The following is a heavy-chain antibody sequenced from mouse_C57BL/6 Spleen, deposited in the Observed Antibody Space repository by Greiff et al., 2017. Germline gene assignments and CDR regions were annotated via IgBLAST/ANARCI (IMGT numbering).Heavy chain of an antibody. CDR1: GFTFSSYA. CDR2: ISSGGDYI. CDR3: TRAPDGYYSFDY. J-gene: IGHJ2*01. Sequence: EVKLVESGEGLVKPGGSLKLSCAASGFTFSSYAMSWVRQTPEKRLEWVAYISSGGDYIYYADTVKGRFTISRDNARNTLYLQMSSLKSEDTAMYYCTRAPDGYYSFDYWGQGTTLTVSS. D-gene: IGHD2-3*01. V-gene: IGHV5-9-1*02.